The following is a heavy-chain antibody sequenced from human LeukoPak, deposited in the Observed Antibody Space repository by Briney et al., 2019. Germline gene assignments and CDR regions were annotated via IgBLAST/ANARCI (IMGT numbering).Heavy chain of an antibody. CDR3: ARGTMWLLDY. D-gene: IGHD5-12*01. V-gene: IGHV6-1*01. CDR2: TYYRSKWYN. Sequence: SQTLSLTCAISGDSVSSNSADWNWIRQSPSRGLEWLGKTYYRSKWYNDYAVSVKSRITINPDTSKNQFSLRVNSVTPEDTAVYYCARGTMWLLDYWGQGTLVTVSS. J-gene: IGHJ4*02. CDR1: GDSVSSNSAD.